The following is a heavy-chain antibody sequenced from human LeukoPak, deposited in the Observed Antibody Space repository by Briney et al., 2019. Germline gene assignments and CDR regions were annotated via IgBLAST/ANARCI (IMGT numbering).Heavy chain of an antibody. Sequence: PSETLSLTCAVYGGSFSGYYWSWIRQPPGKGLEWIGEINHSGSTNYNPSLKSRVTISVDTSKNQFSLKLSSVTAADTAVYYCASGNYSSGWYYFDYWGQGTLVTVSS. CDR3: ASGNYSSGWYYFDY. CDR1: GGSFSGYY. J-gene: IGHJ4*02. D-gene: IGHD6-19*01. V-gene: IGHV4-34*01. CDR2: INHSGST.